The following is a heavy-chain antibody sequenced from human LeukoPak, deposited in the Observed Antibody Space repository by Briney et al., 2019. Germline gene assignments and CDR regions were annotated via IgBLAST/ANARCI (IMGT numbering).Heavy chain of an antibody. CDR1: GFTFSSYS. V-gene: IGHV3-21*01. D-gene: IGHD5-18*01. Sequence: MTGGSLRLSCAASGFTFSSYSMNWVRQAPGKGLEWVSSISSSSYIYYADSVKGRFTISRDNAKNSLYLQMNSLRAEDTAVYYCASGGYSYGYRDSEFDYWGQGTLVTVSS. J-gene: IGHJ4*02. CDR2: ISSSSYI. CDR3: ASGGYSYGYRDSEFDY.